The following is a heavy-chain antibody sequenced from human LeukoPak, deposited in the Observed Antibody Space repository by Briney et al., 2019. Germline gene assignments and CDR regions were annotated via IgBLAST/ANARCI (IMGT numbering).Heavy chain of an antibody. CDR2: INAGNGNT. CDR3: ARDERQGGGVAKIGADY. V-gene: IGHV1-3*01. D-gene: IGHD3-16*01. J-gene: IGHJ4*02. CDR1: GYTFTSYA. Sequence: GASVKVSCKASGYTFTSYAMHWVRQAPGQRLEWMGWINAGNGNTKYSQKFQGRVTITRDTSASTAYMELSSLRSEDTAVYYCARDERQGGGVAKIGADYWGQGTLVTVSS.